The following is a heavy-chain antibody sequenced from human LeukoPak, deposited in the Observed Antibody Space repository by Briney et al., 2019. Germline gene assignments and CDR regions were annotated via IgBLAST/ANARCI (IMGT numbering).Heavy chain of an antibody. V-gene: IGHV4-59*01. CDR1: GGSISSYY. CDR2: IYYSGST. CDR3: ARGGILGTDAPYYYYMDV. Sequence: SETLSLTCTVSGGSISSYYWSWIRQPPGKGLEWIGYIYYSGSTNYSPSLKSRVTISVDTSKNQFSLKLSSVTAADTAVYYCARGGILGTDAPYYYYMDVWGKGTTVTVSS. J-gene: IGHJ6*03. D-gene: IGHD7-27*01.